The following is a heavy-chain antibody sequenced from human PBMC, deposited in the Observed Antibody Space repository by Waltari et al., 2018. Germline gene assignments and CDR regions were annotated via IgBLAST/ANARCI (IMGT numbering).Heavy chain of an antibody. Sequence: EVQLVESGGGLVQPGGSLRLSCAASGFTFSSYAMSWVRQAPGKGLEWVSAISGSGGSTYYADSVKGRFTISRDNSKNTLYLQMNSLRAEDTAVYYCAKQNYDYVWGSYPPSSAFDIWGQGTLVTVSS. CDR2: ISGSGGST. D-gene: IGHD3-16*02. CDR1: GFTFSSYA. J-gene: IGHJ4*02. CDR3: AKQNYDYVWGSYPPSSAFDI. V-gene: IGHV3-23*04.